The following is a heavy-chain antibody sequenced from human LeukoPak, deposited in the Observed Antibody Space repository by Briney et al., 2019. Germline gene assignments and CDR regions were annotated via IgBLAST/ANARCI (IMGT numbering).Heavy chain of an antibody. CDR3: ATSYITSSYFDY. D-gene: IGHD6-6*01. J-gene: IGHJ4*02. CDR1: GGSISNYY. CDR2: IYTSEST. V-gene: IGHV4-4*09. Sequence: SETLSLTCTVSGGSISNYYWSWMRQPPGKGLEWIGYIYTSESTNYNPSLESRVTISVDTSKNQFSLRLSSVTAADTALYYCATSYITSSYFDYWGQGTLVTVSS.